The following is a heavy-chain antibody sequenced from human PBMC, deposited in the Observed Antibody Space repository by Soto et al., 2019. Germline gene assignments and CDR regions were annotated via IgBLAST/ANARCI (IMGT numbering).Heavy chain of an antibody. Sequence: GSLRLSCAASGFTFSSYAMSWVRQAPGKGLEWIGEINHSGSTNYNPSLKSRVTISVDTSKNQFSLKLSSVTAADTAVYYCARIGYYYGSGSYYQPSPPYYFDYWGQGTLVTVSS. J-gene: IGHJ4*02. CDR2: INHSGST. D-gene: IGHD3-10*01. CDR1: GFTFSSYA. CDR3: ARIGYYYGSGSYYQPSPPYYFDY. V-gene: IGHV4-34*01.